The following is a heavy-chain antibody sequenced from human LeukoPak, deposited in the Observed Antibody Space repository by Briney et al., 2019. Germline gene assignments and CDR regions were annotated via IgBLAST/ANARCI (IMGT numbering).Heavy chain of an antibody. Sequence: SETLSLTCTVSGGSFSNHFWSWVRQPAGKGLEWIGRIYPSGNTNYNPSLKSRVTLSVDTSKTQFYLSLSSVTAADTAVYDCAREDSGSYYNFYYFYLDVWGKGTTVTISS. D-gene: IGHD3-10*01. CDR1: GGSFSNHF. V-gene: IGHV4-4*07. CDR2: IYPSGNT. J-gene: IGHJ6*03. CDR3: AREDSGSYYNFYYFYLDV.